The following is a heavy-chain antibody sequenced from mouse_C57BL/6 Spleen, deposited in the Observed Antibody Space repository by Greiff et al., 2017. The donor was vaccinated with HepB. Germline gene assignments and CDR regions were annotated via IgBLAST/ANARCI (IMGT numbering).Heavy chain of an antibody. CDR3: ARTSYYYGSSYWYFDV. J-gene: IGHJ1*03. V-gene: IGHV8-12*01. CDR2: IYWDDDK. Sequence: QVTLKESGPGILQSSQTLSLTCSFSGFSLSTSGMGVSWIRQPSGKGLEWLAHIYWDDDKRYNPSLKSRLTISKDTSRNQVFLKITSGDTADTATYYCARTSYYYGSSYWYFDVWGTGTTVTVSS. D-gene: IGHD1-1*01. CDR1: GFSLSTSGMG.